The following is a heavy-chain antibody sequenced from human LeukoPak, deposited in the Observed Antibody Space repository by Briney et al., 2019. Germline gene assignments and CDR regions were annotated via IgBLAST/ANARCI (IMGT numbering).Heavy chain of an antibody. CDR3: ARDSITGYYFDY. D-gene: IGHD1-20*01. Sequence: GGSLRLSCAASGFTFSSYGMHLVRQAPGKGLEWVAVIWYDGSNKYYADSVKGRFTISRDNSKNTLYLQMNSLRAEDTAVYYCARDSITGYYFDYWGQGTLVTVSS. J-gene: IGHJ4*02. CDR2: IWYDGSNK. V-gene: IGHV3-33*01. CDR1: GFTFSSYG.